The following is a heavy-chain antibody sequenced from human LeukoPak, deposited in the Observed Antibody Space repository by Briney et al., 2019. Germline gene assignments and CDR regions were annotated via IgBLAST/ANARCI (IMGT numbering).Heavy chain of an antibody. CDR2: IGTAGDT. J-gene: IGHJ3*02. CDR3: ARGLHYYDSSGYYPNDAFDI. D-gene: IGHD3-22*01. Sequence: PGGSLRLSCAASGFTFSSYDMHWVRQATGKGLERVSAIGTAGDTYYPGSVKGRFTISRENAKNSLYLQMNSLRAGDTAVYYCARGLHYYDSSGYYPNDAFDIWGQGTMVTVSS. CDR1: GFTFSSYD. V-gene: IGHV3-13*01.